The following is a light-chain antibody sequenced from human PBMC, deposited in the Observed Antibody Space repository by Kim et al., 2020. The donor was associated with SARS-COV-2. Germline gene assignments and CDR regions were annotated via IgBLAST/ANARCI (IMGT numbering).Light chain of an antibody. V-gene: IGLV3-19*01. Sequence: SSELTQDPAVSVALGQTVRITCQGDSLRNYYASWYQQKPGQAPILVIYAKNSRPSGISHRFSGSSSGSTAALTITGAQAEDEADYYCQSRDSSGNRLLLGGGTQLTVL. CDR1: SLRNYY. J-gene: IGLJ2*01. CDR3: QSRDSSGNRLL. CDR2: AKN.